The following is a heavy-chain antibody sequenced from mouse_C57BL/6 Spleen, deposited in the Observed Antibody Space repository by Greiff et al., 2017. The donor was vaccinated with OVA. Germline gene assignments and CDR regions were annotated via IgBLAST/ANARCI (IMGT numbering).Heavy chain of an antibody. V-gene: IGHV1-82*01. D-gene: IGHD5-2*01. Sequence: QVQLQQSGPELVKPGASVKISCKASGYAFSSSWMNWVKQRPGKGLEWIGRIYPGDGDTNYNGKFKGKATLTADKSSSTAYMQLSSLTSEDSAVYFCARRNKNYFDYWGQGTTRTVSS. J-gene: IGHJ2*01. CDR2: IYPGDGDT. CDR3: ARRNKNYFDY. CDR1: GYAFSSSW.